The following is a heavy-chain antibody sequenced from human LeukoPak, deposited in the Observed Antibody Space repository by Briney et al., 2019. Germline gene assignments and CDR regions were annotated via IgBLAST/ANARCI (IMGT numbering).Heavy chain of an antibody. V-gene: IGHV3-21*01. J-gene: IGHJ6*02. CDR3: ARATRGTIFGVVITPQHYYGMDV. D-gene: IGHD3-3*01. Sequence: PGGSLRLSCAASGFTFSSCSMNWVRQAPGKGLEWVSSISSSSSYIYYADSVKGRFTISRDNAKNSLYLQMNSLRAEDTAVYYCARATRGTIFGVVITPQHYYGMDVWGQGTTVTVSS. CDR2: ISSSSSYI. CDR1: GFTFSSCS.